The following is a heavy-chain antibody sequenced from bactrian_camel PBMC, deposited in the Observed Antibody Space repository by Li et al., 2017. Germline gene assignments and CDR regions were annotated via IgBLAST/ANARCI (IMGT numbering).Heavy chain of an antibody. D-gene: IGHD1*01. CDR1: GITFSRHD. Sequence: VQLVESGGGLVQPGEFLRLSCVASGITFSRHDMSWVRQAPGKEVEWVAGITSLPSLFRAASYADSVKGRFTISQDKGKNTVYLLMNSLKPDDSGTYYCAADRMACLRSTVQLEAYKYWGQGTQVTVS. CDR2: ITSLPSLFRAA. J-gene: IGHJ4*01. CDR3: AADRMACLRSTVQLEAYKY. V-gene: IGHV3S40*01.